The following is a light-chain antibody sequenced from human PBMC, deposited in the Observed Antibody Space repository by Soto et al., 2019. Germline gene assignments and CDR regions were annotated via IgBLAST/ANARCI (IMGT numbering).Light chain of an antibody. J-gene: IGLJ1*01. Sequence: QPVLTQSSSASASLGSSVKLTCTLSSGHSSYIIAWHQQQPGKAPRYLMKLEGSGSYNKGSGVPDRFSGSSSGADRYLTISIRQFEDEADYYCETWDSNTRVFGTGTKLTVL. CDR3: ETWDSNTRV. CDR2: LEGSGSY. V-gene: IGLV4-60*02. CDR1: SGHSSYI.